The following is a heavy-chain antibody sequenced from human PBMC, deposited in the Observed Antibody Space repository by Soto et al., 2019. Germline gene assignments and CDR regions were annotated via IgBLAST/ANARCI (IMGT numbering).Heavy chain of an antibody. CDR1: GGTFSSYA. CDR2: IIPIFGTA. CDR3: AREDGWFDP. Sequence: QVQLVQSGAELKKPGSSVKVSCKASGGTFSSYAISWVRQAPGQGLEWMGGIIPIFGTANYAQKFQGRVTIPEDESTGTAYTGLSRLRSEDTAVYYCAREDGWFDPLGQGTLVTVSS. J-gene: IGHJ5*02. V-gene: IGHV1-69*01.